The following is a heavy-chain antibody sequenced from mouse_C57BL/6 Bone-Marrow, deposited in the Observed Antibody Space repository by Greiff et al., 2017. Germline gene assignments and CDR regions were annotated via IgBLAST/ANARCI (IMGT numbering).Heavy chain of an antibody. J-gene: IGHJ4*01. CDR3: ARDLYYGNYDYAMDD. CDR1: GYTFTSYW. Sequence: QVQLQQPGAELVKPGASVQLSCKASGYTFTSYWMQWVKQRPGQGLEWIGEIDPSDSYTNYNQKFKGKATLTVDTSSSTAYMQLSSLTSEDSAVYYCARDLYYGNYDYAMDDWGQGTSVTVSS. V-gene: IGHV1-50*01. CDR2: IDPSDSYT. D-gene: IGHD2-1*01.